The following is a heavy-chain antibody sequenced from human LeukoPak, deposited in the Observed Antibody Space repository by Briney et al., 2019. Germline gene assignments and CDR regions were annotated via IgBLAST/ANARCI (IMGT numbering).Heavy chain of an antibody. V-gene: IGHV3-53*01. Sequence: GGSLRLSCAASGFTVSNNFMSWVRQAPGKGLEWVSVIYSGGGSAYYADSVKGRFTISRDNSKNTLYLQMNSLRAEDTAVYYCARSPPRYDKRFFVYWGQGTLVTVSP. CDR2: IYSGGGSA. J-gene: IGHJ4*02. D-gene: IGHD5-24*01. CDR1: GFTVSNNF. CDR3: ARSPPRYDKRFFVY.